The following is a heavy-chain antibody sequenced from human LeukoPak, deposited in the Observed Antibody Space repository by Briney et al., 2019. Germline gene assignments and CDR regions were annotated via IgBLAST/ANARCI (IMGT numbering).Heavy chain of an antibody. CDR2: IYSGGST. CDR3: ARVPPADYRDY. V-gene: IGHV3-66*02. Sequence: GSLRLSCAASGFTVSSNYMSWVRQAPGKGLEWVSVIYSGGSTYYADSVKGRFTISRDNSKNTLYLQMNSLRAEDTAVYYCARVPPADYRDYWGQGTLVTVSS. J-gene: IGHJ4*02. CDR1: GFTVSSNY.